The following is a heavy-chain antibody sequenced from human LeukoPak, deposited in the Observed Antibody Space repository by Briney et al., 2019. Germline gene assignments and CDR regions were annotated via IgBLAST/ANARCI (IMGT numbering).Heavy chain of an antibody. Sequence: GGSLRLSCAASGFTFSIYGMHWVRQAPGKGLEWVAVIWNDGSNQYYADSLKGRFTISRDNAKNSLYLQMNSLRAEGTAVYYCAREGVAGTYGMDVWGQGTTVTVSS. D-gene: IGHD6-19*01. CDR1: GFTFSIYG. CDR3: AREGVAGTYGMDV. CDR2: IWNDGSNQ. V-gene: IGHV3-33*01. J-gene: IGHJ6*02.